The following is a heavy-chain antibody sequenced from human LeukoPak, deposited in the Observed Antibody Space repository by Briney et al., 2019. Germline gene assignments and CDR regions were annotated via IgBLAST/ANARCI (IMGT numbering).Heavy chain of an antibody. D-gene: IGHD2-15*01. Sequence: GGSLRLSCAAPGFTFSDYYKRWLRQAPGKGLEWVSYISCYGSTIYYADSVKGRFTISRDNAKNSLYLQMISLRAEDTAVYYCAIELGYCSGGSCYPTDYWGQGTLVTVSS. V-gene: IGHV3-11*04. CDR3: AIELGYCSGGSCYPTDY. CDR1: GFTFSDYY. J-gene: IGHJ4*02. CDR2: ISCYGSTI.